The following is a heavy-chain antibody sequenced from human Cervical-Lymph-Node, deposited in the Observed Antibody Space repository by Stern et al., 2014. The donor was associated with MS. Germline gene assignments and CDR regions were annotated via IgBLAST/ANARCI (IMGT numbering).Heavy chain of an antibody. J-gene: IGHJ5*02. V-gene: IGHV1-69-2*01. CDR2: VDPKDGAT. Sequence: EVQLEESGAEVKKPGATVKISCKVSGYPFIDYYLHWVRQAPGKGLEWMGLVDPKDGATKYAERFQGRFTITADTSIDTAYMDLSGLRSEDTAVYYCTGRNFGPWGQGTLVSVSS. CDR1: GYPFIDYY. CDR3: TGRNFGP.